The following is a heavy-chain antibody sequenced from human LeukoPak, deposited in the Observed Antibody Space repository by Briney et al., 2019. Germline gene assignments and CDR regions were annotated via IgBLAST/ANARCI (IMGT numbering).Heavy chain of an antibody. J-gene: IGHJ4*02. D-gene: IGHD3-10*01. Sequence: ASVKVSCNASGYIFTSYYMHWVRQAPGQGLEWMGVINPSGGSTSYAQKFQGRVTMTRDTSTSTVYMELSSLRSEDTAVYYCAREWGGFGEPTFDYWGQGTLVTVSS. CDR1: GYIFTSYY. CDR3: AREWGGFGEPTFDY. CDR2: INPSGGST. V-gene: IGHV1-46*01.